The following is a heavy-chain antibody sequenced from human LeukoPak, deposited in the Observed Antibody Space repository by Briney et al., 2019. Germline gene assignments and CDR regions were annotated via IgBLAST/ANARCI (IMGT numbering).Heavy chain of an antibody. Sequence: ASVKASCKAAGHTFTNYDFGWVRQAPGQGLEWMGWISGYNGNTNYAQKFQGRITMTTDTSTSTVYMDLRSLRSDDTAIYYCAGICNSASCFNLFKYWGQGTLVTVSS. CDR1: GHTFTNYD. CDR3: AGICNSASCFNLFKY. D-gene: IGHD2-2*01. CDR2: ISGYNGNT. J-gene: IGHJ4*02. V-gene: IGHV1-18*01.